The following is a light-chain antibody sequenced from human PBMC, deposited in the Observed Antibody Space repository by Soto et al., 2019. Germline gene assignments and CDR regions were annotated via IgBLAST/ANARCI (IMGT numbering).Light chain of an antibody. J-gene: IGKJ2*01. Sequence: DIQVTQSPSSLSASIGDRVTITCRASQSISTFLNWYQQKPGKAPNLLIYVASNLQTGVPSRFSCSGSGTDFSLTISSLQHEDVATYYCQQSYRAPYTFGQGTTLEIK. CDR3: QQSYRAPYT. CDR2: VAS. CDR1: QSISTF. V-gene: IGKV1-39*01.